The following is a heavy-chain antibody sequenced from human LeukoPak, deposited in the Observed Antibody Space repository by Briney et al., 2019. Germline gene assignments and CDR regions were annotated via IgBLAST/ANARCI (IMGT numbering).Heavy chain of an antibody. CDR1: GYTFTSYG. D-gene: IGHD2-2*02. CDR3: ARALGYCSSNSCYNDKPTNNWFDP. CDR2: INPSGGST. Sequence: ASVKVSCKASGYTFTSYGISWVRQAPGQGLEWMGIINPSGGSTSYAQKFQGRVTMTRDMSTSTVYMELSSLRSEDTAVCYCARALGYCSSNSCYNDKPTNNWFDPWGQGTLVTVSS. V-gene: IGHV1-46*01. J-gene: IGHJ5*02.